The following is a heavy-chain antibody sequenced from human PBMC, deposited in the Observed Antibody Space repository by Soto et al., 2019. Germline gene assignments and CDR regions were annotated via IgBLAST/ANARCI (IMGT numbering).Heavy chain of an antibody. Sequence: GGSLRLSCVASGSIFSRYGMHWVRQAPGKGLERVAVIWYDGSNKYYADSVKGRFTISRDNSKNMLYLQMDSLRAEDTAVYYCARDGIGGTVLRELCDYWGQGTLVTVSS. V-gene: IGHV3-33*01. CDR1: GSIFSRYG. CDR2: IWYDGSNK. CDR3: ARDGIGGTVLRELCDY. J-gene: IGHJ4*02. D-gene: IGHD1-7*01.